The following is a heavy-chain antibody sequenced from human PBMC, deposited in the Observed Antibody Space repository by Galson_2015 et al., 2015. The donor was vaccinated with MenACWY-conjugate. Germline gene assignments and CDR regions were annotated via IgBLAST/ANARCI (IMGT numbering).Heavy chain of an antibody. Sequence: SLRLSCATSGFTFGRYWLSWVRQAPWKGLEWVANIKQDASEKYYLDSVKGRFTISRDNAKNSLSLQMNSLRPEDTALYYCARAIAVASQAFDIWGQGTMVTVSS. J-gene: IGHJ3*02. CDR1: GFTFGRYW. V-gene: IGHV3-7*03. CDR2: IKQDASEK. CDR3: ARAIAVASQAFDI. D-gene: IGHD6-19*01.